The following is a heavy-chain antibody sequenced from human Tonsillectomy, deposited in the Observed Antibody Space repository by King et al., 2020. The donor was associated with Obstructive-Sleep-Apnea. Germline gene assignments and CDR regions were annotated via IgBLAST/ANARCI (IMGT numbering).Heavy chain of an antibody. CDR3: ARSLDSSGYYYTNY. CDR1: GGSISSYY. CDR2: ISYSGST. V-gene: IGHV4-59*08. D-gene: IGHD3-22*01. J-gene: IGHJ4*02. Sequence: QVQLQESGPGLVKPSETLSLTCTVSGGSISSYYWSWIRQPPGKGLEWIGYISYSGSTNYNPSLKSRVTISVDTSKNQFSLKLSSVTAADTAVYYCARSLDSSGYYYTNYWGQGTLVTVSS.